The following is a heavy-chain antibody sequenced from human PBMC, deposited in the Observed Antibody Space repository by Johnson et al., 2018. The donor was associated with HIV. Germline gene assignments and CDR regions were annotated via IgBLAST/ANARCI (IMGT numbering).Heavy chain of an antibody. Sequence: VQLVESGGGVVQPGGSLRLSCAASGFTVSSNYMSWVRQAPGKGLEWVSVIYSGGSTYYADSVKGRFTISRDNSKNTLYLQMNSLRAEDKAVYYCARAGPYCSGGSCYSPDAFDIWGQGTMVTVSS. CDR2: IYSGGST. CDR3: ARAGPYCSGGSCYSPDAFDI. V-gene: IGHV3-66*01. D-gene: IGHD2-15*01. CDR1: GFTVSSNY. J-gene: IGHJ3*02.